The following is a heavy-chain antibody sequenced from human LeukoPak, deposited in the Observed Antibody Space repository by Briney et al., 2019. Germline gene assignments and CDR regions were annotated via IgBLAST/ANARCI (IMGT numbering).Heavy chain of an antibody. CDR1: GFTFTNAW. CDR3: TTGPFDYYGSASYLANGMDV. Sequence: GGSLKLSCAASGFTFTNAWMSWVRQAPGKGLEWIGRIKSKTDGGTTDYTAPVKGRITISRDDSKNTLYLQMNSLKTEDTAVYYCTTGPFDYYGSASYLANGMDVWGQGTTVTVSS. V-gene: IGHV3-15*01. J-gene: IGHJ6*02. CDR2: IKSKTDGGTT. D-gene: IGHD3-10*01.